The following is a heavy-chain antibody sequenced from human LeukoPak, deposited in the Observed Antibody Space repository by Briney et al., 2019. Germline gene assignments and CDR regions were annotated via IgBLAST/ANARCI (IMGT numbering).Heavy chain of an antibody. CDR3: ARDRGYSSGWSTYYFDY. J-gene: IGHJ4*02. CDR2: INPNSGGT. V-gene: IGHV1-2*02. D-gene: IGHD6-19*01. Sequence: ASVKVSCKASGYTFTGYYMHWVRQAPGQGLEWMGWINPNSGGTNYAQKFQGRVTMTRDTSISTAYMEPSRLRSDDTAVYYCARDRGYSSGWSTYYFDYWGQGTLVTVSS. CDR1: GYTFTGYY.